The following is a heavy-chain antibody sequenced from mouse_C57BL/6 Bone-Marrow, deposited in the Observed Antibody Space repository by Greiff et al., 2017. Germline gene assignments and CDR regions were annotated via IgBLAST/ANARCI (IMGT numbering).Heavy chain of an antibody. CDR2: ISSGGSYT. CDR3: ASPITTVYYYAMDY. CDR1: GFTFSSYG. Sequence: DVHLVESGGDLVKPGGSLKLSCAASGFTFSSYGMSWVRQTPDKRLEWVATISSGGSYTYYPDSVKGRFTISRDNAKNTLYLQMRSLKSEDTAMYYCASPITTVYYYAMDYWGQGTSVTVSS. D-gene: IGHD1-1*01. J-gene: IGHJ4*01. V-gene: IGHV5-6*01.